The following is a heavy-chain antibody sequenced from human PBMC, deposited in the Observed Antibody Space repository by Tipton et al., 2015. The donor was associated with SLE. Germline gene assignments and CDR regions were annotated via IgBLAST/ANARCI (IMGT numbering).Heavy chain of an antibody. Sequence: LRLSCTVTGGPISSGSYYWSWIRQPAGKGLEWIGYIYTSGSTNYNPSLKSRVTISVDTSKNQFSLKLSSVTAADTAVYYCARGGSVLGSGSYFDYWGQGTLVTVSS. V-gene: IGHV4-61*09. CDR1: GGPISSGSYY. CDR3: ARGGSVLGSGSYFDY. D-gene: IGHD1-26*01. J-gene: IGHJ4*02. CDR2: IYTSGST.